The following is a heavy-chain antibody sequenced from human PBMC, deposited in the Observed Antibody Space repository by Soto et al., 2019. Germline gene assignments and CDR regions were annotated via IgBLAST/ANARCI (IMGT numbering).Heavy chain of an antibody. V-gene: IGHV4-39*01. J-gene: IGHJ6*02. D-gene: IGHD2-21*02. CDR3: ESVGAYCEGHCNRSSYGVDV. CDR2: MHHSGAT. CDR1: GVSVSSNVYY. Sequence: PSETLSLTCSVSGVSVSSNVYYWGWIRQAPGRGLEWIGGMHHSGATYYSLSLESRVAISIDTSKNEFSLRLNSVAAADTAIYYCESVGAYCEGHCNRSSYGVDVWGQGTTVTVSS.